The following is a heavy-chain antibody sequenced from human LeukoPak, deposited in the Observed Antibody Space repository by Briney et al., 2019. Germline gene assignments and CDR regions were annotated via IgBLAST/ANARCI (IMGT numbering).Heavy chain of an antibody. V-gene: IGHV3-7*01. CDR2: IKQDGSEK. CDR1: GFTFSSYW. Sequence: PGGSLRLSCAASGFTFSSYWMSWVRQAPGKGLEWVANIKQDGSEKYYVDSVKGRFTISRGNAKNSLYLQMNSLRAEDTAVYYCARDQRVDSSGWYFYWGQGTLVTVSS. J-gene: IGHJ4*02. D-gene: IGHD6-19*01. CDR3: ARDQRVDSSGWYFY.